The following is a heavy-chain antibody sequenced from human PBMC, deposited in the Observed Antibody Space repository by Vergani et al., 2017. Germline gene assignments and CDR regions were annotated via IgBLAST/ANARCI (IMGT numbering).Heavy chain of an antibody. CDR3: AKQYFVSGNYLFDY. J-gene: IGHJ4*02. V-gene: IGHV3-23*04. D-gene: IGHD3-10*01. Sequence: LVESGGGVVQPGGSLRLTCAASEFTFSNCAMNWVRQAPGKGLEWVSGISGSGVSAYYTDSVKGRFTISRDNSKNMLFLQMNNLRTEDTAIYYCAKQYFVSGNYLFDYWGQGTLVTVSS. CDR1: EFTFSNCA. CDR2: ISGSGVSA.